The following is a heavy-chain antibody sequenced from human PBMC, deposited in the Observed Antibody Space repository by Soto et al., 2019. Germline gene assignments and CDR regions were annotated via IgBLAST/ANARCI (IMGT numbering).Heavy chain of an antibody. CDR3: ARDLPLCSVANCYAGYFDY. V-gene: IGHV4-59*01. J-gene: IGHJ4*02. D-gene: IGHD2-2*01. CDR1: GGSLSPYY. CDR2: IFYSGGT. Sequence: QVQLQESGPGLVKPSETLSLTCTVSGGSLSPYYWNWIRQVPGKGLEWIGYIFYSGGTHYNPSLQSRVTISVDTSKNQFSLRLSSVSAADTAVYYCARDLPLCSVANCYAGYFDYWGQGSLVIVSS.